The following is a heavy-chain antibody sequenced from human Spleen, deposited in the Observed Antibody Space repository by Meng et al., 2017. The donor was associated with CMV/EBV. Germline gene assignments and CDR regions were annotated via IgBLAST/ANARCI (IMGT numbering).Heavy chain of an antibody. V-gene: IGHV1-69*01. D-gene: IGHD1-26*01. CDR2: IIPLFGTA. Sequence: SGDTFSSYALRWVRQAPGQGLEWMGGIIPLFGTANSAQKFQGRVTITADESTSTAYMELSSLTSEDTAVYYCARGGAPVNLYYFDYWGQGALVTVSS. CDR3: ARGGAPVNLYYFDY. J-gene: IGHJ4*02. CDR1: GDTFSSYA.